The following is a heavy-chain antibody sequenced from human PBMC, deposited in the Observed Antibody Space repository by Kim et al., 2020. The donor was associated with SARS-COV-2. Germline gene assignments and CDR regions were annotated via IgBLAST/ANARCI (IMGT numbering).Heavy chain of an antibody. V-gene: IGHV5-51*01. CDR3: ARPSVACTLPDY. J-gene: IGHJ4*02. Sequence: RYRPSLQGQVTISADKSISTAYLQWRSLKASDTAMYYCARPSVACTLPDYWGQGTLVTVSS. D-gene: IGHD6-19*01.